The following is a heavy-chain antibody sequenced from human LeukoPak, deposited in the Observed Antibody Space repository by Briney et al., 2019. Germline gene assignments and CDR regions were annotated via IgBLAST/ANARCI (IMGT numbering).Heavy chain of an antibody. V-gene: IGHV4-34*01. CDR2: INHSGST. D-gene: IGHD6-13*01. CDR1: GGSFSGYY. Sequence: SETLSLTCAVYGGSFSGYYWSWIRQPPGKGLEWIGEINHSGSTNYNPSLKSRVTISVDTSKNQFSLKLSSVTAADTAVYYCARELAAAGNFDYWSQGTLVTVSS. CDR3: ARELAAAGNFDY. J-gene: IGHJ4*02.